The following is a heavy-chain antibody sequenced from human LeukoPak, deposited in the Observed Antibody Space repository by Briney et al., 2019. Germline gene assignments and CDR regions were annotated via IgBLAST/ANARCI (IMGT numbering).Heavy chain of an antibody. V-gene: IGHV3-53*01. Sequence: GGSLRLSCAASGFTVSSNYMSWVRQAPGKGLEWVSVIYSGGSTYFADSVKGRFTISRDNSKNTLYLQMNSLRAEDTAVYYCPRDAVAGAFDIWGQGTMVTVSS. CDR1: GFTVSSNY. D-gene: IGHD6-19*01. CDR2: IYSGGST. J-gene: IGHJ3*02. CDR3: PRDAVAGAFDI.